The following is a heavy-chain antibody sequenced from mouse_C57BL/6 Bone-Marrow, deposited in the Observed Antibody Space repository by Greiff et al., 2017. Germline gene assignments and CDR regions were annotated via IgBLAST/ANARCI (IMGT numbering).Heavy chain of an antibody. CDR1: GFTFSDYY. J-gene: IGHJ2*01. D-gene: IGHD1-1*01. CDR3: ARDGYYYGSSPSYFDY. CDR2: INYDGSST. V-gene: IGHV5-16*01. Sequence: EVQLVESEGGLVQPGSSMKLSCTASGFTFSDYYMAWVRQVPEKGLEWVANINYDGSSTYYLDSLKSRFIISRDNAKNILYLQRSSLKSEDTATYYCARDGYYYGSSPSYFDYWGQGTTLTVSS.